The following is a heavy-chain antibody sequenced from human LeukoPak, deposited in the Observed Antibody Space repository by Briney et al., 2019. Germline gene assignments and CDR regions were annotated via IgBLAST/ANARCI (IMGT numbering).Heavy chain of an antibody. CDR3: ARTEYYYYYMDV. CDR1: GGSISSHY. V-gene: IGHV4-59*11. J-gene: IGHJ6*03. Sequence: PSETLSLTCTASGGSISSHYWSWIRQPPGKGLEWIGYIYYSGSANYNPSLKSRVTISVDTSKNQFSLKLSSVTAADTAVYYCARTEYYYYYMDVWGKGTTVTVSS. CDR2: IYYSGSA.